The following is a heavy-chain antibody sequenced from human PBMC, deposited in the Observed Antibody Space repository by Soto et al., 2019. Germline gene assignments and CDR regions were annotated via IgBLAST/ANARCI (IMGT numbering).Heavy chain of an antibody. V-gene: IGHV4-31*03. D-gene: IGHD3-9*01. CDR3: ARELNDDWAFDY. J-gene: IGHJ4*02. CDR1: GGSISSGGYY. CDR2: IYYSGST. Sequence: PSETLSLTCTVSGGSISSGGYYWSWIRQHPGKGLEWIGYIYYSGSTYYNPSLKSRVTISVDTSKNQFSLKLSSVTAADTAVYYCARELNDDWAFDYWGQGTLVTVSS.